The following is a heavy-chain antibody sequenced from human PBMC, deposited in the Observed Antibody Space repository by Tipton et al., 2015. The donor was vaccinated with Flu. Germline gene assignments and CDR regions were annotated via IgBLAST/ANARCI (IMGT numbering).Heavy chain of an antibody. Sequence: LRLSCTISGDSISGDYYWGWIRQPPGKGLEWIGNIFHTGSTYHNPSLKSRVTLSVDTSNNQFSLKLSSVTAADTAVYYCAGRDYSNYVSEPKNWFDTWGQGTLVTVSS. CDR3: AGRDYSNYVSEPKNWFDT. V-gene: IGHV4-38-2*02. J-gene: IGHJ5*02. D-gene: IGHD4-11*01. CDR1: GDSISGDYY. CDR2: IFHTGST.